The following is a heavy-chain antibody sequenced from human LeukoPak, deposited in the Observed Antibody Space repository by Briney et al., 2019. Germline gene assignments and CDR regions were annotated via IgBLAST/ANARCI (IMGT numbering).Heavy chain of an antibody. Sequence: PSETLSLTCTVSGDSIDSYYRSWIRQPPGEGLQWIGYVFYSGPTNYDASLKSRVAISVDRSKNQFSLKLTSVSAAATIVYYGSGRSAGYFDSWGQGSPVTVSS. CDR1: GDSIDSYY. D-gene: IGHD1-26*01. J-gene: IGHJ4*02. CDR3: SGRSAGYFDS. V-gene: IGHV4-59*01. CDR2: VFYSGPT.